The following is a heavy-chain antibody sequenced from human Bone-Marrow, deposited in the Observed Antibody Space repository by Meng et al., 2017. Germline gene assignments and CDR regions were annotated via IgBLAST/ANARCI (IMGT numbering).Heavy chain of an antibody. V-gene: IGHV3-15*01. Sequence: VDLVESGGDLVKPGGSLRLSCAASGFYFSNAWMSWVRQAPGKGLEWVGRIKSNTDGGTAEYAAPVTGRFTISRDDSKSTLYLQLSGLTTDDTGVYYCTWDDKAVSDYWGQGTLVTVSS. CDR2: IKSNTDGGTA. J-gene: IGHJ4*02. CDR3: TWDDKAVSDY. D-gene: IGHD3-9*01. CDR1: GFYFSNAW.